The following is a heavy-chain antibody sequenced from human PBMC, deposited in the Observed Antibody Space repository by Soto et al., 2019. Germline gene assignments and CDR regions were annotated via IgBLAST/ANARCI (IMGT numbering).Heavy chain of an antibody. CDR1: GGSIKSRSYY. D-gene: IGHD2-15*01. V-gene: IGHV4-39*01. CDR2: IYYSGAT. Sequence: QLQLQESGPGLVKSSETLSLTCSVSGGSIKSRSYYWGWIRQPPGKVLEWIGNIYYSGATYLSPSLKGRLTISVDTSKNNFSPSLSSVTAAYTAVYCGARQWGGHPYSYFYGMDVWGPGTTVTVSS. CDR3: ARQWGGHPYSYFYGMDV. J-gene: IGHJ6*02.